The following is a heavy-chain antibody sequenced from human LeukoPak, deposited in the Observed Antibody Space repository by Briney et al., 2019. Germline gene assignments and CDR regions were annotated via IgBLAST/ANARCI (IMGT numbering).Heavy chain of an antibody. Sequence: ASVKVSCKASGYTFTSYGISWVRQAPGQGLEWMGWIGAYNGNTNYAQKLQGRVTMTTDTSTSTAYMELRSLRSDDTAVYYCARDWRKGYCTNGVCPGTAPPRFDYWGQGTLVTVSS. CDR2: IGAYNGNT. CDR1: GYTFTSYG. J-gene: IGHJ4*02. CDR3: ARDWRKGYCTNGVCPGTAPPRFDY. V-gene: IGHV1-18*01. D-gene: IGHD2-8*01.